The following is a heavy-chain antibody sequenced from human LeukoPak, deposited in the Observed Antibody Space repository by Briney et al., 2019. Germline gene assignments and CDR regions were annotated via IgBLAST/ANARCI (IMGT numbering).Heavy chain of an antibody. J-gene: IGHJ4*02. CDR3: ARGRGYCSGGSCTGVDY. CDR1: GGSFSGYY. CDR2: INHSGST. V-gene: IGHV4-34*01. D-gene: IGHD2-15*01. Sequence: SETLPLTCAVYGGSFSGYYWSWIRQPPGKGLEWTGEINHSGSTSYNPSLKSRVTISVDTSKNQFSLKLSSVTAADTAVYYCARGRGYCSGGSCTGVDYWGQGTLVTVSS.